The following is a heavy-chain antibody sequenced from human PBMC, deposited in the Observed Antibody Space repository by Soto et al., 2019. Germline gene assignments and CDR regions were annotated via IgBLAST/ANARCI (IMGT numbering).Heavy chain of an antibody. CDR3: ARSLTVTTYYYCYMDV. CDR1: GDSVSSNSAA. CDR2: TYYRSKWYN. V-gene: IGHV6-1*01. Sequence: PSHTLSLTCAISGDSVSSNSAAWNWIRQSPSRGLEWLGRTYYRSKWYNDYAVSVKSRITINPDTSKNQFSLQLNSVTPEDTAVYYCARSLTVTTYYYCYMDVWGKGTTVTVSS. D-gene: IGHD4-17*01. J-gene: IGHJ6*03.